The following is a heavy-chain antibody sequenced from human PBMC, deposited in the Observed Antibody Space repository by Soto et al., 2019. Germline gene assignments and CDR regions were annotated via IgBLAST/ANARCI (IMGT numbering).Heavy chain of an antibody. CDR1: GGSISSSSYY. V-gene: IGHV4-39*01. J-gene: IGHJ4*02. CDR2: IYYSGST. D-gene: IGHD3-3*01. Sequence: QLQLQESGPGLVKPSETLSLTCTVSGGSISSSSYYWGWIRQPPGKGLEWIGCIYYSGSTYYNPSLQSRVTISVDTSKNQFSLKLSSVTAADTAVYYCARRPVYAFWSGAGFDYWGQGTLVTVSS. CDR3: ARRPVYAFWSGAGFDY.